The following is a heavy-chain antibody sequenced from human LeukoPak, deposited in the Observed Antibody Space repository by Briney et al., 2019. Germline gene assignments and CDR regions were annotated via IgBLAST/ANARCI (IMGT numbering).Heavy chain of an antibody. Sequence: PSETLSLTCTVSGASVSNYYWSWIRQSPGKGLEWIGFFHYSGSTNYNPSLNSRVTTSIDTSMNQLSLTLVSVTAADTAVYFCAWHHDGGPKLRLDFWGLGVLVTVSS. CDR3: AWHHDGGPKLRLDF. D-gene: IGHD2-15*01. CDR1: GASVSNYY. J-gene: IGHJ4*02. V-gene: IGHV4-59*08. CDR2: FHYSGST.